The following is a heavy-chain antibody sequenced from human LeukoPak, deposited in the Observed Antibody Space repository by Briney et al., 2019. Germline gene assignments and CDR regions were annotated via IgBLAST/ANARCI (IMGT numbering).Heavy chain of an antibody. CDR1: GASISSYY. CDR2: GYYSGTT. Sequence: SETLSLTCTVSGASISSYYWSWIRQPPGKGLEWIGYGYYSGTTNYNPSLKSRLTISVDTSKNQFSLKLSSVTAADTAVYYCARAPAAAGALNWFDPWGQGTLVTVSS. CDR3: ARAPAAAGALNWFDP. D-gene: IGHD6-13*01. V-gene: IGHV4-59*08. J-gene: IGHJ5*02.